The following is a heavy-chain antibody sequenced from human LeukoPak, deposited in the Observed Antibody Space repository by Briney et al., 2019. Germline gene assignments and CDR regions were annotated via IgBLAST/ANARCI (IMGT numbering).Heavy chain of an antibody. J-gene: IGHJ4*02. V-gene: IGHV3-23*01. D-gene: IGHD4-17*01. CDR2: ISGSGGNT. CDR3: AKGRDSMTTVTTFDY. Sequence: GGSLRLSCAASGFTFSSYAMSWVRQAPGKGLEWVSTISGSGGNTYYADSVKGRFTISRDNSKNTLYLQMNSLRAEDTAVYYCAKGRDSMTTVTTFDYWGQGTLVTVSS. CDR1: GFTFSSYA.